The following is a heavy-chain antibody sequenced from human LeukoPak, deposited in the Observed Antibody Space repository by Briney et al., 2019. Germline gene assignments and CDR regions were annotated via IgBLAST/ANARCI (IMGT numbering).Heavy chain of an antibody. CDR2: INPKSGGT. CDR1: GYTFTDYY. J-gene: IGHJ4*02. Sequence: ASVKVSCKASGYTFTDYYMQWVRQAPGQGLEWMGWINPKSGGTNYAQKFQGRVSMTRDTSISTAYMELSRLTSDDTAVYHCARATGFDYWGQGNLVTVSS. V-gene: IGHV1-2*02. D-gene: IGHD1-1*01. CDR3: ARATGFDY.